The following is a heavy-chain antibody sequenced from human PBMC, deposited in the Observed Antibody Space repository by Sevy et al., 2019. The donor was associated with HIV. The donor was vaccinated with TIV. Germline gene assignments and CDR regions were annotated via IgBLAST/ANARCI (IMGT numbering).Heavy chain of an antibody. CDR3: ARDRGVGTSSYGMDV. D-gene: IGHD1-26*01. CDR2: ISSAGTYI. CDR1: GLTFISFSSSS. J-gene: IGHJ6*02. V-gene: IGHV3-21*01. Sequence: GGSLRLSCAASGLTFISFSSSSMNWVRQAPGEGLEWVSSISSAGTYIYYGDAMKGRFTISRDNAKSSVYLQMNSLRADDTAVYYCARDRGVGTSSYGMDVWGQGTTVTVSS.